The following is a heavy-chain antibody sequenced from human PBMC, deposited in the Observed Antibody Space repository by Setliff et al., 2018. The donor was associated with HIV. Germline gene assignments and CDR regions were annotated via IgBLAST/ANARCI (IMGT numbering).Heavy chain of an antibody. V-gene: IGHV4-39*07. J-gene: IGHJ6*02. CDR1: GGSISTTYYY. D-gene: IGHD1-1*01. Sequence: SLTCTVSGGSISTTYYYWGWIRQPPGKGLEWIGRIYYSGSTYYNPSLKSRVTISVDTSKNQFSLKLSSVTAADTAVYYCARTRTTGNYYYGMDVWGQGTTVTVSS. CDR3: ARTRTTGNYYYGMDV. CDR2: IYYSGST.